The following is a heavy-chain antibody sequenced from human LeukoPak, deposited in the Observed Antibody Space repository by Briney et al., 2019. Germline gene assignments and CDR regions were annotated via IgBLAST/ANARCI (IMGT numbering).Heavy chain of an antibody. Sequence: ASAKVSCKASGYTFTGYYMHWVRQAPGQGLEWMGWINPNSGGTNYAQKFQGRVTMTRDTSISTAYMELSRLRSDDTAVYYCARVRAIVVVVAAIEGYFDYWGQGTLVTVSS. V-gene: IGHV1-2*02. D-gene: IGHD2-15*01. CDR2: INPNSGGT. CDR1: GYTFTGYY. CDR3: ARVRAIVVVVAAIEGYFDY. J-gene: IGHJ4*02.